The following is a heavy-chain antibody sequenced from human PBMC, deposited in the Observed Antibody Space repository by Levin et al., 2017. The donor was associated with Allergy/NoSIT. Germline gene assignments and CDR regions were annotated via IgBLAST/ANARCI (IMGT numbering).Heavy chain of an antibody. J-gene: IGHJ6*02. CDR1: GFTFSSYA. Sequence: GGSLRLSCAASGFTFSSYAMSWVRQAPGKGLEWVSAISGSGGSTYYADSVKGRFTISRDNSKNTLYLQMNSLRAEDTAVYYCAKDHPAMVNLPLYYYYYGMDVWGQGTTVTVSS. CDR2: ISGSGGST. CDR3: AKDHPAMVNLPLYYYYYGMDV. V-gene: IGHV3-23*01. D-gene: IGHD5-18*01.